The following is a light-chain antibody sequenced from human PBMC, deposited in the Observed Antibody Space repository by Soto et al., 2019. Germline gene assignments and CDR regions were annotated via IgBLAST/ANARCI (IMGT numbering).Light chain of an antibody. J-gene: IGLJ1*01. CDR1: SSDVGAYNY. CDR2: GVT. Sequence: QSALTQPASVSGSPGQSITISCTGTSSDVGAYNYVSWYQQYPGKAPKLMIYGVTNRPSGVSNRFSGSKTGNTASLTIYGLQAEDEADYYCFSHRGGDSHVFGTGTKLTVL. V-gene: IGLV2-14*01. CDR3: FSHRGGDSHV.